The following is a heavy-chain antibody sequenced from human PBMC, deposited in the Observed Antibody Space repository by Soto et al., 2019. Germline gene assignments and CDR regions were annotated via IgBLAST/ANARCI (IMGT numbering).Heavy chain of an antibody. CDR2: IFYTGST. Sequence: QVQLQESGPGLVKPSQTLSLTCPVSGGSIHDYYWVWIRQPPGKGLEWIGSIFYTGSTDYTPSLKSRVTLSLATSKNQFSLNLSSVTAAETAVYYCARVNRGAFDLWGQGALVSVSS. J-gene: IGHJ5*02. V-gene: IGHV4-59*01. CDR3: ARVNRGAFDL. CDR1: GGSIHDYY.